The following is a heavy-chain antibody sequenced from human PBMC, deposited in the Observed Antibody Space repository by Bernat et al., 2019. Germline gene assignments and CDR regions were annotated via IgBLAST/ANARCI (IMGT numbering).Heavy chain of an antibody. CDR2: IYSGGST. CDR1: GFTVSSNY. Sequence: EVQLVETGGGLIQPGGSLRLSCAASGFTVSSNYMSWVRQAPGKGLEWVSVIYSGGSTYYADSVKGRFTISRDNSKNTLYLQMNSLRAEDTAVYYCARGAVWYYDSSGSRPYFDYWGQGTLVTVSS. J-gene: IGHJ4*02. D-gene: IGHD3-22*01. CDR3: ARGAVWYYDSSGSRPYFDY. V-gene: IGHV3-53*02.